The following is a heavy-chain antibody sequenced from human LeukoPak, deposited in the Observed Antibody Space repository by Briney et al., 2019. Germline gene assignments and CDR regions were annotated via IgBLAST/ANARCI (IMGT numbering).Heavy chain of an antibody. D-gene: IGHD5-12*01. Sequence: EWVLVIYSGVSTYYADSVKGRFTISRDNSKNTLYLQMNSLRAEDTAVYYCARDYSGYALFNYWGQGTLVTVSS. CDR2: IYSGVST. V-gene: IGHV3-66*01. CDR3: ARDYSGYALFNY. J-gene: IGHJ4*02.